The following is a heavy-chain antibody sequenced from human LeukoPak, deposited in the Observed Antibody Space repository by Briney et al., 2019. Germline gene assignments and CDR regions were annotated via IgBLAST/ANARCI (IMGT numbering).Heavy chain of an antibody. CDR1: GFTFSSYA. CDR3: AKDRRSAVNYDLWARNWFDP. D-gene: IGHD3-3*01. Sequence: GGSLRLSCAASGFTFSSYAMSWVRQAPGKGLEWVSAISGSGGSTYYADSVKGRFTISRDNSKNTLYLQMNSLRAEDTAVYYCAKDRRSAVNYDLWARNWFDPWGQGTLVTVSS. V-gene: IGHV3-23*01. J-gene: IGHJ5*02. CDR2: ISGSGGST.